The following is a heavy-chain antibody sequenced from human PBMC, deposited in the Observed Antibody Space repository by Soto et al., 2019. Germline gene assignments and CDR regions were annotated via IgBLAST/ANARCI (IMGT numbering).Heavy chain of an antibody. D-gene: IGHD2-2*01. CDR2: MNPNSGNT. CDR1: GYTFTSYD. Sequence: ASVKVSCKASGYTFTSYDINWVRQATGQGLEWMGWMNPNSGNTGYAQKFQGRVTMTRNTSISTAYMGLSSLRSEDTAVYYCARGLVIQHCSSTSCYAAGYYYMDVWGKGTTVTVSS. CDR3: ARGLVIQHCSSTSCYAAGYYYMDV. J-gene: IGHJ6*03. V-gene: IGHV1-8*01.